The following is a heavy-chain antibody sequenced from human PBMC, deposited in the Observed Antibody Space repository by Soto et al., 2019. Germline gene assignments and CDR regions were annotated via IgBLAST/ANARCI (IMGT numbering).Heavy chain of an antibody. J-gene: IGHJ4*02. D-gene: IGHD6-13*01. CDR3: ATNLGGIAAAGIWVYY. CDR2: ISSSSSYT. CDR1: GFTFSDYY. V-gene: IGHV3-11*03. Sequence: GGSLRLSCAASGFTFSDYYMSWIRQAPGKGLEWVSYISSSSSYTNYADSVKGRFTISRDNAKNSLYLQMNSLRAEDTAVYYCATNLGGIAAAGIWVYYWGQGTLVTVSS.